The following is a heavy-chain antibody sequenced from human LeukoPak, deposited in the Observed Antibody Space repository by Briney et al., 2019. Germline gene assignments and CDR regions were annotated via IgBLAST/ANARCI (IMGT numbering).Heavy chain of an antibody. Sequence: GASVKVSCKASGYTFTSYDINWVRQATGQGLEWMGWMNPNSGNTNYAQKLQGRVTMTTDTSTSTAYMELRSLRSDDTAVYYCARDRRAYSSSWYNWFDPWGQGTLVTVSS. CDR2: MNPNSGNT. CDR1: GYTFTSYD. D-gene: IGHD6-13*01. V-gene: IGHV1-18*01. CDR3: ARDRRAYSSSWYNWFDP. J-gene: IGHJ5*02.